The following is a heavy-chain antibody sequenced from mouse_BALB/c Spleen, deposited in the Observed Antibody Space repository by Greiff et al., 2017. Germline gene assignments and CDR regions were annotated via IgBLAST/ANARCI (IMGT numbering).Heavy chain of an antibody. CDR3: ARGLPPIDY. J-gene: IGHJ4*01. D-gene: IGHD2-2*01. CDR2: ISSGSSTI. CDR1: GFTFSSFG. Sequence: DVKLVESGGGLVQPGGSRKLSCAASGFTFSSFGMHWVRQAPEKGLEWVAYISSGSSTIYYADTVKGRFTISRDNPKNTLFLQMTSLRSEDTAMYYCARGLPPIDYWGQGTSVTVSS. V-gene: IGHV5-17*02.